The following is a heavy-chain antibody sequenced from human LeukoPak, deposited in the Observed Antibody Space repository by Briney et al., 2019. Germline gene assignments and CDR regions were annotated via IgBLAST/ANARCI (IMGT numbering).Heavy chain of an antibody. J-gene: IGHJ4*02. D-gene: IGHD6-6*01. V-gene: IGHV1-46*01. Sequence: ASVKVSCKASGYTFTSYYIHWVRQPPGQGLEWMGIINPSGGSTTYAQKFQGRVTITRDTPTSTVYMVLSSLRSEDTAVYYCARDRYSISSLYDFWGQGTLVTVSS. CDR2: INPSGGST. CDR1: GYTFTSYY. CDR3: ARDRYSISSLYDF.